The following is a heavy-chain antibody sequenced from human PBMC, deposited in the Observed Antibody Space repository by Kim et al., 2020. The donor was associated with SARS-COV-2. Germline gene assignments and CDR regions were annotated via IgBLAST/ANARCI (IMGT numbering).Heavy chain of an antibody. V-gene: IGHV4-59*08. D-gene: IGHD3-10*01. CDR1: GGSISRYY. CDR3: ARHRVSGWDYYGSGSYAYLPDGLDA. CDR2: IYYSGST. Sequence: SETLSLTCTVSGGSISRYYWSWIRQPPGKGLEWIGYIYYSGSTNYNPSLKSRVTISVDTSKNQFSLKLSSVTAADTAVYYCARHRVSGWDYYGSGSYAYLPDGLDASGHGTTVTVSS. J-gene: IGHJ6*02.